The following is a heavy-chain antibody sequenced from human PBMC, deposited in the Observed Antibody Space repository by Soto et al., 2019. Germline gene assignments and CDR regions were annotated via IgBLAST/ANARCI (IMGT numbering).Heavy chain of an antibody. V-gene: IGHV1-58*01. CDR1: GFNFTSSA. CDR3: AAVGTGTVVTRGY. J-gene: IGHJ4*02. D-gene: IGHD2-21*02. CDR2: IVVGSGNT. Sequence: QMQPVQSGPEVETPGTSVKVSWKASGFNFTSSAEQWVRQARGQRLEWIGWIVVGSGNTNYAQKFQERVTITRDMSTSTAYMELSSLRSEDTAVYYCAAVGTGTVVTRGYWGQGALVTVSS.